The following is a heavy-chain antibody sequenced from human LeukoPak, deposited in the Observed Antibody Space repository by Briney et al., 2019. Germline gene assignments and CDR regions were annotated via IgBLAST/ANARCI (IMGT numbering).Heavy chain of an antibody. D-gene: IGHD4-17*01. Sequence: GASVKVSCKASGYTFSSHDINWVRQVPGHGLEWMGWMNPNSGNTGYAQKFQGRVTMTRNTSISTAYMELSSLRSEDTAVYYCASTTVTTTLRYYVHRGSMDVWGQGTTVTVSS. V-gene: IGHV1-8*01. CDR2: MNPNSGNT. CDR1: GYTFSSHD. J-gene: IGHJ6*02. CDR3: ASTTVTTTLRYYVHRGSMDV.